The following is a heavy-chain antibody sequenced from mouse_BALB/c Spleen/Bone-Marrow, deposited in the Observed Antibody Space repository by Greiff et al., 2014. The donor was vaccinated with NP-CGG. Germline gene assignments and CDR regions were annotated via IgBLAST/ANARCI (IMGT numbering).Heavy chain of an antibody. D-gene: IGHD2-4*01. Sequence: QVQLQQSGAELVRPGSSVKISCKSSGYSFNNYCMNWMKQRPGQGLEWIGQIYPGDGGTNYNGKFKGKATLTADKSSSTAFMQLSSLTSEESAVYFCASRGDYSYAMDYWGQGTSVTVSS. J-gene: IGHJ4*01. V-gene: IGHV1-80*01. CDR3: ASRGDYSYAMDY. CDR1: GYSFNNYC. CDR2: IYPGDGGT.